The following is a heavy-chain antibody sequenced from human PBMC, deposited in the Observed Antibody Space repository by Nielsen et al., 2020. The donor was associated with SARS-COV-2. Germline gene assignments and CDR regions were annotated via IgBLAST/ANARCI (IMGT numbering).Heavy chain of an antibody. J-gene: IGHJ6*01. CDR1: GFTFSDFA. CDR2: IGAIDGST. Sequence: GESLKISCAASGFTFSDFAMHWVRQAPGKGLEWVSSIGAIDGSTNYAESLRGRFTISRDNSKNTLYLQINSLHQGPIGLPPGTLLQEHLWG. V-gene: IGHV3-23*01. CDR3: TLLQEHL.